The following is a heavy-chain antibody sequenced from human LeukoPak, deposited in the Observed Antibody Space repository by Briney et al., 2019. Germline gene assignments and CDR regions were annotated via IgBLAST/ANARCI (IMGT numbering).Heavy chain of an antibody. D-gene: IGHD2-21*02. CDR1: GFTFSSYS. CDR2: ISSSSYI. CDR3: AREPMVTATNYFDY. J-gene: IGHJ4*02. V-gene: IGHV3-21*01. Sequence: GGSLRLSCAASGFTFSSYSMNWVRQAPERGLEWVSSISSSSYIYYADSVKGRFTSSRDNAQNSLYLQMNSLRAEDTAVYYCAREPMVTATNYFDYWGQGTLVTVSS.